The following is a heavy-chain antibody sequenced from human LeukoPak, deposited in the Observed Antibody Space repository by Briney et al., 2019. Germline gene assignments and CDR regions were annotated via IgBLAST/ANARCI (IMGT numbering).Heavy chain of an antibody. CDR3: ARREGATWNWFDP. Sequence: ASVKVSCKASGYTFTSFGISWVRQAPGQGLEWMGIINPSGGSTSYAQKFQGRVTMTRDTSTSTVYMELSSLRSEDTAVYYCARREGATWNWFDPWGQGTLVTVSS. D-gene: IGHD1-26*01. V-gene: IGHV1-46*01. CDR2: INPSGGST. J-gene: IGHJ5*02. CDR1: GYTFTSFG.